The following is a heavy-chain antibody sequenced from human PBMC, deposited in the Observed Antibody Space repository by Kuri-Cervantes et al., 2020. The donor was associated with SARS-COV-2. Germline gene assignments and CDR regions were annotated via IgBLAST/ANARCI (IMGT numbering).Heavy chain of an antibody. J-gene: IGHJ4*02. Sequence: SVKVSCKASGGTFSSYAISWVRQAPGQGLEWMGRIIPILGTANYAQKFQGRVTITVDKSTSTAYMELSSLRSEDTAVYYCARDKGGYSSGSFDYWGQGTLVTVSS. CDR3: ARDKGGYSSGSFDY. V-gene: IGHV1-69*04. D-gene: IGHD6-19*01. CDR1: GGTFSSYA. CDR2: IIPILGTA.